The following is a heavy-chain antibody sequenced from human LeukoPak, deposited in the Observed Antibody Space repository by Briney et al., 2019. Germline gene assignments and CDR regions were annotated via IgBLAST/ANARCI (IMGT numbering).Heavy chain of an antibody. Sequence: PGRSLRLSCAASGFTFRNFGMHWVRQAPGKGLVWVSRINSDGSSTSYADSVKGRFTISRDNAKNTLYLQMNSLRAEDTAVYYCARAAVAEFYWGQGTLVTVSS. CDR2: INSDGSST. CDR3: ARAAVAEFY. J-gene: IGHJ4*02. V-gene: IGHV3-74*01. CDR1: GFTFRNFG. D-gene: IGHD6-19*01.